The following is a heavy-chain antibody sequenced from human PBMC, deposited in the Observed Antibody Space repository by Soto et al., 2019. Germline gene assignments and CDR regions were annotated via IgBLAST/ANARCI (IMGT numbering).Heavy chain of an antibody. CDR1: GGSFSGYY. CDR3: ARDVSVAATYWYFDL. D-gene: IGHD2-15*01. J-gene: IGHJ2*01. V-gene: IGHV4-34*01. CDR2: INHSGST. Sequence: SETLSLTCAVYGGSFSGYYWSWIRQPPGKGLEWIGEINHSGSTNYNPSLKSRVTISVDTSKNQFSLKLSSVTAADTAVYYCARDVSVAATYWYFDLWGRGTLVT.